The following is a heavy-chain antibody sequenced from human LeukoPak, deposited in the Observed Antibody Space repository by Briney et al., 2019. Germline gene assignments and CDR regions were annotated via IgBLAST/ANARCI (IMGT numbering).Heavy chain of an antibody. CDR1: GFTFGSHA. V-gene: IGHV3-23*01. J-gene: IGHJ4*02. CDR2: IFGSGGSP. D-gene: IGHD5-18*01. CDR3: GKTTVGYSSGQKPAWPVDY. Sequence: GGSLRLSCEASGFTFGSHAMYWVRQAPGKGLEWVAGIFGSGGSPHYADPVKGRFTISRDSSRNTVYLQINSLRAEDTAVYYCGKTTVGYSSGQKPAWPVDYWGQGTLVTVSS.